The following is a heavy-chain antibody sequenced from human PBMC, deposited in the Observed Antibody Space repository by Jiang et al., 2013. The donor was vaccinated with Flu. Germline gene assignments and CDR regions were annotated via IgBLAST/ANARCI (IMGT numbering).Heavy chain of an antibody. CDR3: ARHNRALRPTKDSLPRKHLVPTP. CDR1: GYSFTNYW. Sequence: GAEVKKPGESLRISCKGSGYSFTNYWISWVRQLPGKGLEWVGKLDPADSYSYYSPSFQGRVNISVDRSINTAYLQWSSPEASDTAIYYCARHNRALRPTKDSLPRKHLVPTPWGQGTLVIVSS. D-gene: IGHD1-14*01. V-gene: IGHV5-10-1*01. J-gene: IGHJ5*02. CDR2: LDPADSYS.